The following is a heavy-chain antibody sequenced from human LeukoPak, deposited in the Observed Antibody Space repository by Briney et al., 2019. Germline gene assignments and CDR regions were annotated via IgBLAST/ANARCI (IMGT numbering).Heavy chain of an antibody. CDR1: GFTVSSNY. D-gene: IGHD6-13*01. CDR2: IYSGGST. J-gene: IGHJ4*02. Sequence: PGGSLRLSCATSGFTVSSNYMSWVRQAPGKGLEWVSIIYSGGSTYYADSVKGRFTISRDNSKNTLYLQMNSLRAEDTAVYYCARTIAAAGEDYFDYWGQGTLVTVSS. V-gene: IGHV3-53*01. CDR3: ARTIAAAGEDYFDY.